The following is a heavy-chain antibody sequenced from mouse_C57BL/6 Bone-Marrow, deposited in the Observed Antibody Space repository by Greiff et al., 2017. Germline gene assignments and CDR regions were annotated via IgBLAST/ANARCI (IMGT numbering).Heavy chain of an antibody. V-gene: IGHV1-47*01. Sequence: VQRVESGAELVKPGASVKMSCKASGYTFTTYPIEWMKQNHGKSLEWIGNFHPYNDDTTYNEKFKGKATLTVEKSSSTVYLELSRLTSDDSAVYYGARGGNYGGYYFDYWGQGTTLTVSS. CDR1: GYTFTTYP. D-gene: IGHD2-1*01. J-gene: IGHJ2*01. CDR3: ARGGNYGGYYFDY. CDR2: FHPYNDDT.